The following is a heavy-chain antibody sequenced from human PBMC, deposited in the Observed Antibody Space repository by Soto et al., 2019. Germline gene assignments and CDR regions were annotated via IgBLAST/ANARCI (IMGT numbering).Heavy chain of an antibody. CDR3: ARDGDVNTGFGKDY. D-gene: IGHD3-16*01. V-gene: IGHV3-33*01. J-gene: IGHJ4*02. CDR2: IWHDGGNK. Sequence: GGSLRLSCAASGFTFSSYGMHWVRQAPGKGLEWVAFIWHDGGNKFYAESVKGRFTISRDNSKNILYLQMTSLSAEDTAMYYCARDGDVNTGFGKDYWGQGTLVTVSS. CDR1: GFTFSSYG.